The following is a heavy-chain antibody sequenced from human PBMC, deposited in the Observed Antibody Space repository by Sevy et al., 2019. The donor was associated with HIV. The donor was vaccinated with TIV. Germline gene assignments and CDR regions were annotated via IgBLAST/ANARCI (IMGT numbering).Heavy chain of an antibody. V-gene: IGHV3-23*01. J-gene: IGHJ4*02. CDR3: AKVQATYHYDSSGYYPFDY. Sequence: GGCLRLSCAASGFTFSSYAMSWVRQAPGKGLEWISAISGSGGSTYYADSVKGRFTISRDNSNNKLYLQMNSLRAEDTAVYYCAKVQATYHYDSSGYYPFDYWGQGTLVTVSS. CDR1: GFTFSSYA. CDR2: ISGSGGST. D-gene: IGHD3-22*01.